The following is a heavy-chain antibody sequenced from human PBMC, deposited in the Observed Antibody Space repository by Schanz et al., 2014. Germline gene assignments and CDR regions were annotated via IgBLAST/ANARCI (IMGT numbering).Heavy chain of an antibody. CDR2: ISSSSSYI. D-gene: IGHD3-22*01. CDR1: GFTFRDYY. Sequence: QVQLVESGGGLVKPGGSLRLSCAASGFTFRDYYMSWIRQAPGKGLEWVSSISSSSSYIYYADSVKGRFTISRDNSKNSLYLQMNSLRAEDTAVYYCARVHHYDPSGWGYFDYWGQGALVTVSS. V-gene: IGHV3-11*06. CDR3: ARVHHYDPSGWGYFDY. J-gene: IGHJ4*02.